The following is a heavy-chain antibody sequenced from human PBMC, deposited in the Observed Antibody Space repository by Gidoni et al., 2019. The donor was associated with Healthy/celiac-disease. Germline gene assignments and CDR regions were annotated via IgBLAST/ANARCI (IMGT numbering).Heavy chain of an antibody. CDR3: ANGGYSYGPFDY. D-gene: IGHD5-18*01. V-gene: IGHV3-30*18. CDR2: ISYDGSNK. J-gene: IGHJ4*02. CDR1: GFTFSSYG. Sequence: QVQLVESWGGVVQPGRSLGLSCAASGFTFSSYGSHWVRQAPGKGLEWVAVISYDGSNKYYADSVKGRFTISRDNSKNTLYLQMNSLRAEDTAVYYCANGGYSYGPFDYWGQGTLVTVSS.